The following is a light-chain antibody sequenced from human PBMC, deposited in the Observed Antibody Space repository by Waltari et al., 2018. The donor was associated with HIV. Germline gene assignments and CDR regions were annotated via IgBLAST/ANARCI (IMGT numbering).Light chain of an antibody. CDR3: QSADSRGTNRI. CDR2: KDS. J-gene: IGLJ2*01. V-gene: IGLV3-25*03. Sequence: SYELTQPPSVSVSPGQTARITCSGDALPKQYAYWYQQKPGQAPVMVINKDSERPSGIPERFSGSSSGTTVTLTISGVQAEDEADYYCQSADSRGTNRIFGGGTKLTVL. CDR1: ALPKQY.